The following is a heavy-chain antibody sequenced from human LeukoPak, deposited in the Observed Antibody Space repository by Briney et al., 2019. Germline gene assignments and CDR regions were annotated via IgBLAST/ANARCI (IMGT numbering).Heavy chain of an antibody. CDR2: INHSGST. J-gene: IGHJ4*02. V-gene: IGHV4-34*01. D-gene: IGHD5-18*01. CDR1: GGSFSGYY. Sequence: PSETLSLTCAVYGGSFSGYYWSWIRQPPGKGLEWIGEINHSGSTNYNPSLKSRVTISVDTSKKQISLKLSSVIAADTAVYYCARDDTYGPADYWGQGTLVTVSS. CDR3: ARDDTYGPADY.